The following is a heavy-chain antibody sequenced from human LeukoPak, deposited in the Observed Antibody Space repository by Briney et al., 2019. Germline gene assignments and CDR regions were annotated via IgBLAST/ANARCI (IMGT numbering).Heavy chain of an antibody. CDR3: AKRMTTVKDIYYYYYMDV. Sequence: GGSLRLSCAASGFTFSSYAMSWVRQAPGKGLEWVSAISGSGGSTYYADSVKGRFTISRDNSKNTLYLQMNSLRAEDTAVNYCAKRMTTVKDIYYYYYMDVWGKGTTVTVSS. CDR2: ISGSGGST. CDR1: GFTFSSYA. V-gene: IGHV3-23*01. J-gene: IGHJ6*03. D-gene: IGHD4-11*01.